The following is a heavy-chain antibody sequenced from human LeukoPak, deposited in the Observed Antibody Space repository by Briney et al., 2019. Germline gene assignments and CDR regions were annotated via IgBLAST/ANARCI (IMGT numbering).Heavy chain of an antibody. D-gene: IGHD2-2*03. J-gene: IGHJ5*02. Sequence: SETLSLTCAVYGGSFSGYYWSWIRQPPGKGLEWIGEINHSGSTNYNPSFKSRVTISVDTSKNQFSLKLSSVTAADTAVYYCARLDIVVVPAARHGWFDPWGQGTLVTVSS. V-gene: IGHV4-34*01. CDR2: INHSGST. CDR1: GGSFSGYY. CDR3: ARLDIVVVPAARHGWFDP.